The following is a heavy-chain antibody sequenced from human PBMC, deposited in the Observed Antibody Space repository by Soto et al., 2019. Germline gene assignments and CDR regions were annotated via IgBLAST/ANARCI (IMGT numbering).Heavy chain of an antibody. CDR3: ARADYGDYGFFDY. CDR2: IWYDGSNK. Sequence: GGSLRLSCAASGFTFSSYGMHWVRQAPGKGLEWVAVIWYDGSNKYYADSVKGRFTISRDNSKNTLYLQMNSLRAEDTAVYCCARADYGDYGFFDYWGQGTLVTVSS. CDR1: GFTFSSYG. J-gene: IGHJ4*02. V-gene: IGHV3-33*01. D-gene: IGHD4-17*01.